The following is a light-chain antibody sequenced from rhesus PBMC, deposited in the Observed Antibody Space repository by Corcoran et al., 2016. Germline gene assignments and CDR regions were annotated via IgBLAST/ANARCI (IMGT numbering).Light chain of an antibody. J-gene: IGKJ4*01. CDR1: QGISSW. V-gene: IGKV1-22*01. Sequence: DIQMTQSPSSLSASVGDTVTITCRASQGISSWLAWYQQKPGKAPKLLTYKSSSLQSGVPSRFSGRGAGTDFTLTISSLQSEDFATYYCQQYSSRPLTFGGGTKVELK. CDR3: QQYSSRPLT. CDR2: KSS.